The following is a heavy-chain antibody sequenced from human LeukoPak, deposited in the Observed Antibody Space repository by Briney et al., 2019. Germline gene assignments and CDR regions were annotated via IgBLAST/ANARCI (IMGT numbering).Heavy chain of an antibody. D-gene: IGHD1-26*01. J-gene: IGHJ4*02. CDR3: ARHLRAGSPLFDY. Sequence: SETLSLTCTVSGGSISSHYWSWIRQPPGKGLEWIGYIYYSGSTNYNPSLKSRVTISVDTSKNQFSLKLSSVTAADTAVYYCARHLRAGSPLFDYWGQGALVTVSS. V-gene: IGHV4-59*08. CDR2: IYYSGST. CDR1: GGSISSHY.